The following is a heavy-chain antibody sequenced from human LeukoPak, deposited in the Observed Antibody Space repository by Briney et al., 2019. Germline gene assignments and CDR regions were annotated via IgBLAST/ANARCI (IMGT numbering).Heavy chain of an antibody. Sequence: SETLSLTCTVSGYSISSGYYWGWIRQPPGKGLEWIGSIYHSGSTYYNPSLKSRVTISVDTSKNQFSLKLSSVTAADTAVYYCARDMMVRGVVYYFDYWGQGTLVTVSS. CDR1: GYSISSGYY. CDR3: ARDMMVRGVVYYFDY. J-gene: IGHJ4*02. CDR2: IYHSGST. V-gene: IGHV4-38-2*02. D-gene: IGHD3-10*01.